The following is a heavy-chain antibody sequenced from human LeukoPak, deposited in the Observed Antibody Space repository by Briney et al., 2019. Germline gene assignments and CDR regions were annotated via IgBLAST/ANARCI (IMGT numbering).Heavy chain of an antibody. J-gene: IGHJ3*02. V-gene: IGHV1-8*03. D-gene: IGHD1-26*01. CDR1: GYTFTSYD. CDR3: ARAIVGATPGDTFDI. CDR2: MNPNSDNT. Sequence: ASVKVSCKASGYTFTSYDINWVRQATGQGLEWMGWMNPNSDNTGYAQKFQGRVTITRNTSISTAYMELSSLRSEDTAVYYCARAIVGATPGDTFDIWGQGTMVTVSS.